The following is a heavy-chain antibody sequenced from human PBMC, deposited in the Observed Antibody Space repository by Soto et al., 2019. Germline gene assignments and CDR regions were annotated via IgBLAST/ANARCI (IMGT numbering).Heavy chain of an antibody. V-gene: IGHV3-21*01. CDR1: GFTFSNYS. J-gene: IGHJ4*02. D-gene: IGHD3-9*01. CDR3: ARQHYDILTGWLYYFDY. Sequence: GGSLRLSCAASGFTFSNYSMNWVRQAPGKGLEWVSSISSGNSYIYYADSVKGRFTISRDNAKNSLFLQMDSLRAEDSAVYYCARQHYDILTGWLYYFDYWGLGTLVTVSS. CDR2: ISSGNSYI.